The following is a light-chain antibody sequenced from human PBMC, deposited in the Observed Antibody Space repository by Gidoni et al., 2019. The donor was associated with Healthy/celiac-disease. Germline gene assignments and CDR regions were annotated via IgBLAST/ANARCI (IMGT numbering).Light chain of an antibody. Sequence: ELVLTQSPGTLSLSPGERATLSCRASQSVSSSYLAWYQQKPGQAPRLLIYGASSRATGIPDRFSGSGSGTDFTLTISRLEPEDFAVYYCQQYDDPTSFGQGTKLEIK. V-gene: IGKV3-20*01. J-gene: IGKJ2*03. CDR2: GAS. CDR3: QQYDDPTS. CDR1: QSVSSSY.